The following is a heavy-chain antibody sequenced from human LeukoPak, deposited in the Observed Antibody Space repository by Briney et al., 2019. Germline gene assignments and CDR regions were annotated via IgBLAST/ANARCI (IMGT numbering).Heavy chain of an antibody. CDR2: MNPNSGNT. CDR1: GYTFTSYD. CDR3: AGGGSYRFDY. Sequence: ASVKVSCKASGYTFTSYDINWVRQATGQGLEWMGWMNPNSGNTGYAQKFQGRVTMTRDTSTSTVYMELSSLRSEDTAVYYCAGGGSYRFDYWGQGTLVTVSS. D-gene: IGHD1-26*01. J-gene: IGHJ4*02. V-gene: IGHV1-8*01.